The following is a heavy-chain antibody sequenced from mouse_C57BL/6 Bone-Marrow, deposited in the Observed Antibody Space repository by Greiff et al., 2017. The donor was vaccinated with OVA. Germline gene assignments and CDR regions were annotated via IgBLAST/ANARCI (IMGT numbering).Heavy chain of an antibody. CDR3: ARRDGLGGLAY. CDR1: GFSLSTSGMG. D-gene: IGHD3-1*01. V-gene: IGHV8-12*01. J-gene: IGHJ3*01. CDR2: IYWDDDK. Sequence: QVTLKESGPGILQSSQTLSLTCSFSGFSLSTSGMGVSWIRQPSGKGLEWLAHIYWDDDKRYNPSLKSRLTISKDTSRNQVFLKITSVDTADTATYHCARRDGLGGLAYWGQGTLVTVSA.